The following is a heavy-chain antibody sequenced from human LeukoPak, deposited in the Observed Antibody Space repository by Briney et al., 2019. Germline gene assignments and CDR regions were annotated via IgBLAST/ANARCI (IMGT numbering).Heavy chain of an antibody. V-gene: IGHV4-61*02. D-gene: IGHD5-12*01. CDR3: ARGGATDWFDP. J-gene: IGHJ5*02. CDR2: IYTSGST. Sequence: SETLSLTCTVSGGSISSGSYYWSWIRQPAGKGLEWIGRIYTSGSTNYNPSLKSRVTISVDTSKNQFSLKLSSVTAADTAVYYCARGGATDWFDPWGQGTLVTVSS. CDR1: GGSISSGSYY.